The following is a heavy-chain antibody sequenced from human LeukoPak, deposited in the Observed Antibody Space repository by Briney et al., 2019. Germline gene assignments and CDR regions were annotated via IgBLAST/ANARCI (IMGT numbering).Heavy chain of an antibody. CDR1: GYTFTSYG. J-gene: IGHJ5*02. CDR2: ISAYNGNT. V-gene: IGHV1-18*01. D-gene: IGHD2-2*01. Sequence: ASVKVSCKASGYTFTSYGISWVRQAPGQGLEWMGWISAYNGNTNYAQKLQGRVTMTTDTSTSTAYMELRSLRSDDTAVYYCARETVPAAIDNWFDPWGQGTLVTVSS. CDR3: ARETVPAAIDNWFDP.